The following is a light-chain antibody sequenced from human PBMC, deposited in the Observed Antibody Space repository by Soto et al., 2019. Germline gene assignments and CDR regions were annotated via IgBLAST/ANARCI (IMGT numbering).Light chain of an antibody. J-gene: IGLJ1*01. Sequence: SVLTQPASVSGSPGQTITISCTGTSRDVGGYNYVSWYQQYPGKAPKLMIYEVSNRPSGVSNRFSGSKSGNTASLTISGLQAEDEADYYCTSYIRSSTLDYVFGTGTKVTVL. CDR3: TSYIRSSTLDYV. CDR1: SRDVGGYNY. CDR2: EVS. V-gene: IGLV2-14*01.